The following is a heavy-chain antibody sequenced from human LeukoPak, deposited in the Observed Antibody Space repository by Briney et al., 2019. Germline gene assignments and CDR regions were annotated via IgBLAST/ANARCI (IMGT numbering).Heavy chain of an antibody. D-gene: IGHD6-6*01. J-gene: IGHJ6*03. V-gene: IGHV4-34*01. CDR3: ARLIWRRGYSSSFGRYYYYYMDV. CDR2: INHSGSP. Sequence: SETLSLTCAVYGVSFSGYYWSWIRQPPGKGLEWIGVINHSGSPNYNPSLKSRVTISVDTSKNQFSLVLSSVTAADTAVYYWARLIWRRGYSSSFGRYYYYYMDVWGKGTTVTVSS. CDR1: GVSFSGYY.